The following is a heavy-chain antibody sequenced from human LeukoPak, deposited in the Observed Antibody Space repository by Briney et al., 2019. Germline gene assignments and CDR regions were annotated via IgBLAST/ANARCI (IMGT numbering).Heavy chain of an antibody. CDR2: TYYRSKWYN. V-gene: IGHV6-1*01. Sequence: SQTLSLTCAISGDSVSSNSAAWNWIRQSPSRGLEWLGRTYYRSKWYNDYAVSVKSRITINPDTSKNQFSLQLNSVTPEGTAVYYCAREVHSSWQQVLDYYGMDVWGQGTTVTVSS. D-gene: IGHD6-13*01. CDR3: AREVHSSWQQVLDYYGMDV. CDR1: GDSVSSNSAA. J-gene: IGHJ6*02.